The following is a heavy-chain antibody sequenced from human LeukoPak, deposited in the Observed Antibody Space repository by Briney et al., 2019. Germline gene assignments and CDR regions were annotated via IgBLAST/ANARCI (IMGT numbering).Heavy chain of an antibody. CDR1: GFTVSNNY. D-gene: IGHD4-17*01. J-gene: IGHJ4*02. CDR2: IYSGGST. V-gene: IGHV3-66*01. CDR3: AKDRWGPVTNDC. Sequence: GGSLRPSCAASGFTVSNNYMSWVRQAPGKGLEWVSVIYSGGSTYYADSVKGRFTISRDNSKNTLYLQMNSLRAEDTAVYYCAKDRWGPVTNDCGGQGTLVTVSS.